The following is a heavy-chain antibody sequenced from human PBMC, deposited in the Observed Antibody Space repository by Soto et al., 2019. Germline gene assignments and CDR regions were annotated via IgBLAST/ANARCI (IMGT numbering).Heavy chain of an antibody. CDR3: TKDRLWGVGNSHSYHS. CDR1: GFTFNTYI. CDR2: ISGSGGNT. V-gene: IGHV3-23*01. D-gene: IGHD3-16*01. J-gene: IGHJ4*02. Sequence: EVQLLESGGGLVQPGGSIRLSCAASGFTFNTYIMGWVRQAPGKGLEWVAAISGSGGNTYYADSVKGRFTISRDNSKSTLYLQLNSLRAEDTAVYFCTKDRLWGVGNSHSYHSWGQGNLVTVSS.